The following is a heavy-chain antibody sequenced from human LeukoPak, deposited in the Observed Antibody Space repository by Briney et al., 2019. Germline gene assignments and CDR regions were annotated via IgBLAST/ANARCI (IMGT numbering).Heavy chain of an antibody. V-gene: IGHV3-30-3*01. Sequence: PGKSLRLSCAASGFTFSGYPIHWVRQAPGKGLEWVAVISYDGSNKYYADSVKGRFTISRDNSKNTLYLQMNSLRAEDTAVYYCARDPCGGDCYPYVFDYWGQGTLVTVSS. J-gene: IGHJ4*02. CDR2: ISYDGSNK. D-gene: IGHD2-21*02. CDR1: GFTFSGYP. CDR3: ARDPCGGDCYPYVFDY.